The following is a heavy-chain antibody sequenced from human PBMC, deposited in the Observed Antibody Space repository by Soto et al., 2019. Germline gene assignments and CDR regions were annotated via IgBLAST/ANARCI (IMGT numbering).Heavy chain of an antibody. Sequence: ASVKVSCKASGYTFTTYDISWVRQATGQGLEWMGWMNPNSGNTGYAQKFQGRVTMTRNTSISTAYMELSSLRSEDTAVYYCARMMTASGGLIITFYYYYMDVWGKGTTDTVSS. J-gene: IGHJ6*03. D-gene: IGHD3-16*02. V-gene: IGHV1-8*01. CDR3: ARMMTASGGLIITFYYYYMDV. CDR1: GYTFTTYD. CDR2: MNPNSGNT.